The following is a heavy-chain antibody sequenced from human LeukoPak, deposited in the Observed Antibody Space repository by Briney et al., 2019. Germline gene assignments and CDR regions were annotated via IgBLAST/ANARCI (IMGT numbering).Heavy chain of an antibody. CDR2: IKQDGSEK. Sequence: GGSLRLSCAASGFTFSSYWMSWVRQAPGKGLEWVANIKQDGSEKYYVDSVKGRFTISRDNAKNSLYLQMNSLRAEDTAVYYCARVSELRFLDWLYRYWGQGTLVTVSS. D-gene: IGHD3-3*01. CDR1: GFTFSSYW. J-gene: IGHJ4*02. V-gene: IGHV3-7*01. CDR3: ARVSELRFLDWLYRY.